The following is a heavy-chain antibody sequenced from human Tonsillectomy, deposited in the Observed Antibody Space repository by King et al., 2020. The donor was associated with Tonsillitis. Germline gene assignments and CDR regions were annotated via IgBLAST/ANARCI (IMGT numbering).Heavy chain of an antibody. V-gene: IGHV4-39*01. CDR2: ISYSGST. Sequence: QLQESGPGLVKPSETLSLTCTVSDGSISSSSYYWSWIRQPPGKGLEWIGSISYSGSTYYNPSLKSRVTISVDTSKNQFSLKLSSVTAADTARYCCARGYCSGGSCSSPAYYYGMDVWGQGTTVTVSS. D-gene: IGHD2-15*01. CDR3: ARGYCSGGSCSSPAYYYGMDV. CDR1: DGSISSSSYY. J-gene: IGHJ6*02.